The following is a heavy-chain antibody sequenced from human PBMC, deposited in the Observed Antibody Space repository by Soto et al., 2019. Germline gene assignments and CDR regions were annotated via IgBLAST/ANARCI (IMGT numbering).Heavy chain of an antibody. V-gene: IGHV3-7*01. CDR2: TKEDGSEK. CDR3: ARGWGYFDSSGFPYLYAMDV. CDR1: GFTFSTYW. J-gene: IGHJ6*02. D-gene: IGHD3-22*01. Sequence: GGSLRLSCAASGFTFSTYWMSWVRQAPGKGLEWVANTKEDGSEKYYVDSVEGRFTISRDNAKNSLYLQMTSLRAEDTALYYCARGWGYFDSSGFPYLYAMDVWGQGTTVTVSS.